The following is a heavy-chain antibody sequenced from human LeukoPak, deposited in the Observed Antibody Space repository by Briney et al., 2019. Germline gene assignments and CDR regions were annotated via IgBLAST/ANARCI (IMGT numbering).Heavy chain of an antibody. CDR1: GGSFGGYY. CDR3: ASIAAEPVSFRYYYYMDV. J-gene: IGHJ6*03. V-gene: IGHV4-34*01. D-gene: IGHD6-13*01. Sequence: SETLSLTCAVYGGSFGGYYWSWIRQPPGKGLEWIGEINHSGSTNYNPSLKSRVTISVDTSKNQFSLKLSSVTAADTAVYYCASIAAEPVSFRYYYYMDVWGKGTTVTVSS. CDR2: INHSGST.